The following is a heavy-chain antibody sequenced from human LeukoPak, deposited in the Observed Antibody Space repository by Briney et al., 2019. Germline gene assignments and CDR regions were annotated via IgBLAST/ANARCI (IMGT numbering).Heavy chain of an antibody. D-gene: IGHD3-16*02. CDR1: GFTFDDYA. CDR3: AKGPSLGELSCFDY. V-gene: IGHV3-9*01. CDR2: ISWNSGSI. J-gene: IGHJ4*02. Sequence: PGGSLRLSCAASGFTFDDYAMHWVRQAPGKGLEWVSGISWNSGSIAYADSVKGRFTISRDNAKNSLYLQMNSLRAEDTALYYCAKGPSLGELSCFDYWGQGTLVTVSS.